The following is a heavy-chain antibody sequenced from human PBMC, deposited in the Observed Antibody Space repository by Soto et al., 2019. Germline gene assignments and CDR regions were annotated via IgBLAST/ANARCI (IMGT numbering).Heavy chain of an antibody. CDR3: SASVICTNGVCSNYYYYYMDV. CDR1: GYTLTELS. V-gene: IGHV1-24*01. Sequence: ASVKVSCKVSGYTLTELSMHWVRQAPGKGLEWMGGFDPEDGETIYAQKFQGRVTMTEDTSTDTAYMELSSLRSEDTAVYYCSASVICTNGVCSNYYYYYMDVWGKGTTVTAP. CDR2: FDPEDGET. D-gene: IGHD2-8*01. J-gene: IGHJ6*03.